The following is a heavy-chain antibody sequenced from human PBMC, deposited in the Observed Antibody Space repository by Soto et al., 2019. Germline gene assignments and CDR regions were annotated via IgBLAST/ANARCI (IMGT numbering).Heavy chain of an antibody. V-gene: IGHV1-18*01. D-gene: IGHD2-15*01. CDR2: ISAYNGNT. CDR3: AREGYCSGGSCPTTYYYYYYGMDV. CDR1: GYTFTSYG. Sequence: ASVKVSCKASGYTFTSYGISWVRQAPGQGLEWMGWISAYNGNTNYAQKLQGRVTMTTDTSTSTAYMELRSLRSDDTAVYYCAREGYCSGGSCPTTYYYYYYGMDVWGQGTTVTVSS. J-gene: IGHJ6*02.